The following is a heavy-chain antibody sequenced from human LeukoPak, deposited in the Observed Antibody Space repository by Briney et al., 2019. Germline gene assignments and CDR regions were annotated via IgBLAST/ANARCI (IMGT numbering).Heavy chain of an antibody. CDR2: INHRGGT. V-gene: IGHV4-4*02. Sequence: SETLSLTCAVSGASISTANWWTWVRQPPEKGLEWIGEINHRGGTDYNPSLRTRVTMSVDKSKNEFSLNLNSVTAADTAVYYCASQQLGLQTWGQGHLVTVSS. D-gene: IGHD1-7*01. CDR3: ASQQLGLQT. J-gene: IGHJ5*02. CDR1: GASISTANW.